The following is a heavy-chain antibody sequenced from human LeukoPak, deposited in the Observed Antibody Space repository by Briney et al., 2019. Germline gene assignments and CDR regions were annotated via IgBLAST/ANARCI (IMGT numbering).Heavy chain of an antibody. CDR1: GFIFSDYA. V-gene: IGHV3-23*01. CDR2: IGRRADST. CDR3: ASDKMDDPSCNYFL. Sequence: GGPLRLSCAASGFIFSDYAISWVRQAPGKGLEWVSSIGRRADSTVYTDSVRGRFTISRDNSKNTVHLQVNSLRAEDTAVYYCASDKMDDPSCNYFLGGQGTVVTVSP. D-gene: IGHD3-22*01. J-gene: IGHJ4*02.